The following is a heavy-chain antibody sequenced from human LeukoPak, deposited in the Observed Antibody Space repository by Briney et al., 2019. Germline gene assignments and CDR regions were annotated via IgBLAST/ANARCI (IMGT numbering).Heavy chain of an antibody. CDR1: GFTISGYS. Sequence: GGSLRLSCTAPGFTISGYSMNWIRQAPGKGLEWVSSFGTRSTSIYHAGSVKGRFAISRDNAKNSLYLQMNSLRAEDTALYYCAREVSEGFDFWGQGTLVTVSS. V-gene: IGHV3-21*01. CDR3: AREVSEGFDF. J-gene: IGHJ4*02. CDR2: FGTRSTSI. D-gene: IGHD3-22*01.